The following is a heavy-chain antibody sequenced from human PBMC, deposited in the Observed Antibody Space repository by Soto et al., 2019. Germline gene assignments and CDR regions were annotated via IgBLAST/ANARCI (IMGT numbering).Heavy chain of an antibody. D-gene: IGHD5-12*01. Sequence: PGGSLRLSCAASGFTFSSYSMNWVRQAPGKGLEWVSYISSSSSTIYYADSVKVRFTISRDHAKNSLYLQMNSLRDEDTAVYYCARYPGYSGSNSNSNWFGPCRQRTLFA. CDR1: GFTFSSYS. V-gene: IGHV3-48*02. CDR2: ISSSSSTI. CDR3: ARYPGYSGSNSNSNWFGP. J-gene: IGHJ5*02.